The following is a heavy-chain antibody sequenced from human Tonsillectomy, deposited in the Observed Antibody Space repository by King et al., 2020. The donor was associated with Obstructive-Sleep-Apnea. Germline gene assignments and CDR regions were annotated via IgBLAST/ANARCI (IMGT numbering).Heavy chain of an antibody. CDR3: ARDLGYSYGIDY. J-gene: IGHJ4*02. Sequence: VQLQESGPGLVKPSETLSLTCTVSGDSISTYYWSWIRQPPGKGLEWIGYIYYSGSTSYSASLKSRVTISVDTSKNQFSLKLRSVTAADTAVYYCARDLGYSYGIDYWGQGTLVTVSS. CDR1: GDSISTYY. V-gene: IGHV4-59*01. CDR2: IYYSGST. D-gene: IGHD5-18*01.